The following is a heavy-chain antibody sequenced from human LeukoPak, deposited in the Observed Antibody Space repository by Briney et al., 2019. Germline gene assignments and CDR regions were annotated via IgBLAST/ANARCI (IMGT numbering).Heavy chain of an antibody. D-gene: IGHD6-13*01. CDR1: GFTFSSYA. CDR3: AKDSGSSWFKGVFDI. J-gene: IGHJ3*02. Sequence: GGSLRLSCAASGFTFSSYAMSWVRQAPGKGLEWVSAISGCGGGTYYADSVKGRFTISRDSSKNTLYPQMNSLRAEDTAVYYFAKDSGSSWFKGVFDIWGQGTMVTVSS. V-gene: IGHV3-23*01. CDR2: ISGCGGGT.